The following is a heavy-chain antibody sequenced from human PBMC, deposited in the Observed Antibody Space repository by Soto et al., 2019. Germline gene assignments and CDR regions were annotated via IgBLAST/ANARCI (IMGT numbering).Heavy chain of an antibody. D-gene: IGHD4-17*01. CDR2: IIPNSGRT. CDR1: GGTFSSYT. V-gene: IGHV1-2*04. CDR3: ARESGGTTATLDYYYFYMDV. J-gene: IGHJ6*03. Sequence: EASVKVSCKASGGTFSSYTISWVRQAPGQGLEWMGRIIPNSGRTKFAQNFQGWVTMTRDTSIKTVYMELSGLRSDATAVYYCARESGGTTATLDYYYFYMDVWGKGTTVTVSS.